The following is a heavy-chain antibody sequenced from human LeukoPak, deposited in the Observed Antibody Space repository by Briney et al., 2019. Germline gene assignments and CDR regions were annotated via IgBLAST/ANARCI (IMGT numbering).Heavy chain of an antibody. Sequence: SKTLSLTCTVSGDSINSYYWCWIQQPAGKGLEWIGRIYTSGSTNYNPSLKSRVTMSVDTSKNQFSLKLSSVTAADTAVYYCARALTYYMDVWGKGTTVTVSS. V-gene: IGHV4-4*07. CDR1: GDSINSYY. J-gene: IGHJ6*03. CDR3: ARALTYYMDV. CDR2: IYTSGST.